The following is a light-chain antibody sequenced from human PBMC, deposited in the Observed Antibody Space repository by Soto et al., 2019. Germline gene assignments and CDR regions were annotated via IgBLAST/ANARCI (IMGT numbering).Light chain of an antibody. CDR3: SSYTTSSTLDV. CDR2: EIS. J-gene: IGLJ1*01. CDR1: SSDVGGYNY. V-gene: IGLV2-14*01. Sequence: QSALTQPASVSGSPGQSITISCTGASSDVGGYNYVSWYQQHPDKAPKLMIYEISNRPSGVSNRFSGSKSGNTAYLTISGLQAEDEADYYCSSYTTSSTLDVFGTGTKLTVL.